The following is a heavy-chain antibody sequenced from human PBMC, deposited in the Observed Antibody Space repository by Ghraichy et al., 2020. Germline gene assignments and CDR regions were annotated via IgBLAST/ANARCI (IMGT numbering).Heavy chain of an antibody. CDR2: IIPILGIA. Sequence: SVKVSCKASGGTFSSYAISWVRQAPGQGLEWMGRIIPILGIANYAQKFQGRVTITADKSTSTAYMELSSLRSEDTAVYYCARDLDSSSWYEYNWFDPWGQGTLVTVSS. CDR3: ARDLDSSSWYEYNWFDP. D-gene: IGHD6-13*01. CDR1: GGTFSSYA. V-gene: IGHV1-69*04. J-gene: IGHJ5*02.